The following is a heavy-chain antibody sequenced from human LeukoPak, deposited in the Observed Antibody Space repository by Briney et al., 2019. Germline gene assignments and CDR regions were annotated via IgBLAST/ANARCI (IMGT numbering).Heavy chain of an antibody. CDR1: GFTFGDYA. CDR3: TRGIAAAGDY. CDR2: IRSKAYGGTT. D-gene: IGHD6-13*01. J-gene: IGHJ4*02. V-gene: IGHV3-49*04. Sequence: GRSLRLSCTASGFTFGDYAMSWVRQAPGKGLEWVGFIRSKAYGGTTEYAASVKGRFTISRDDPKSIAYLQMNSLKTEDTAVYYCTRGIAAAGDYWGQGTLVTVSS.